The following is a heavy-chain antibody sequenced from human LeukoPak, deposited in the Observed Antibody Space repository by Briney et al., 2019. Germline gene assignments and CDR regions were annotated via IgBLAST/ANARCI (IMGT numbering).Heavy chain of an antibody. V-gene: IGHV3-9*01. CDR2: ISWNSGSI. Sequence: PGRSLRLSCAASGFTFDDYAMHWVRQAPGEGLEWVSGISWNSGSIGYADSVKGRFTISRDNAKNSLYLQMNSLRAEDTALYYCAKVIFDYWGQGTLVTVSS. CDR1: GFTFDDYA. CDR3: AKVIFDY. J-gene: IGHJ4*02.